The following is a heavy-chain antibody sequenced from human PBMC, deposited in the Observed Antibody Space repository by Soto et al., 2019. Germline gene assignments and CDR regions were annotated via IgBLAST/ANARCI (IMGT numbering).Heavy chain of an antibody. V-gene: IGHV4-39*01. Sequence: EVLSLTSYDSGVCTSSPSYVRGWIRQPPGKGLEWIGSIYYSGNTYYNPSLKSRVTIFVDTSRNQFSLKVNSVTAADTAVYFWARLPGITTFRRDYWGQGTLVTVSS. D-gene: IGHD1-1*01. J-gene: IGHJ4*02. CDR1: GVCTSSPSYV. CDR3: ARLPGITTFRRDY. CDR2: IYYSGNT.